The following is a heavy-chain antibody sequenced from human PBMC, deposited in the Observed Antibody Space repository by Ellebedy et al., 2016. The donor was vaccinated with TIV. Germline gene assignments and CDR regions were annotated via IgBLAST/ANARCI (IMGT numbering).Heavy chain of an antibody. CDR2: ISSSSSTI. J-gene: IGHJ6*02. CDR1: GFTFSSYS. CDR3: ARDRNRKQQLVMDV. D-gene: IGHD6-13*01. V-gene: IGHV3-48*04. Sequence: GESLKISXAASGFTFSSYSMNWVRQAPGKGLEWVSYISSSSSTIYYADSVKGRFTISRDNAKNSLYLQMNSLRAEDTAVYYCARDRNRKQQLVMDVWGQGTTVTVSS.